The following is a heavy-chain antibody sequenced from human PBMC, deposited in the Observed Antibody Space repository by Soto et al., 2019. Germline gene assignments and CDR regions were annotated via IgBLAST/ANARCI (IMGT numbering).Heavy chain of an antibody. CDR1: GYTFTSYG. CDR3: ASRSISGYDPLYYFDY. Sequence: ASVKVSCKASGYTFTSYGISWVRQAPGQGLEWMGWISAYNGNTNYAQKLQGRVTMTTDTSTSTAYMELSSLRSEDTAVYYCASRSISGYDPLYYFDYWGQGTLVTVSS. J-gene: IGHJ4*02. CDR2: ISAYNGNT. D-gene: IGHD5-12*01. V-gene: IGHV1-18*01.